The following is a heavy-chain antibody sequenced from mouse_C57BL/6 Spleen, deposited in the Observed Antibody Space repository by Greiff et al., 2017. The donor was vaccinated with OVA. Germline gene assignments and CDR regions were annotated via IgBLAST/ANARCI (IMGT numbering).Heavy chain of an antibody. CDR2: ISYDGSN. D-gene: IGHD2-3*01. CDR3: ARDYDGYYGGAMDY. CDR1: GYSITSGYY. Sequence: ESGPGLVKPSQSLSLTCSVTGYSITSGYYWNWIRQFPGNKLEWMGYISYDGSNNYNPSLKNRISITRDTSKNQFFLKLNSVTTEDTATYYCARDYDGYYGGAMDYWGQGTSVTVSS. V-gene: IGHV3-6*01. J-gene: IGHJ4*01.